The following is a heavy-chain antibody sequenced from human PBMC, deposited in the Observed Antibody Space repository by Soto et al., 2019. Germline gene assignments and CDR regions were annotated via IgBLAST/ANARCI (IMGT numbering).Heavy chain of an antibody. CDR3: ARQRWLQFGWFDT. J-gene: IGHJ5*02. CDR2: IYYTGST. Sequence: QVQLQESGPGLVKPSETLSLTCTVSGGSISSYYWSWIRQPPGKGLEWIGYIYYTGSTNYNPSLKSRVTISVDTSKNQFSLKLSSVTTADTAVYYCARQRWLQFGWFDTWGLGTLVTVSS. CDR1: GGSISSYY. V-gene: IGHV4-59*01. D-gene: IGHD5-12*01.